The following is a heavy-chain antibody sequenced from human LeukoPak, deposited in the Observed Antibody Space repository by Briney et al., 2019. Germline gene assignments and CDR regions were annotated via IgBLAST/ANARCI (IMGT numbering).Heavy chain of an antibody. J-gene: IGHJ4*02. CDR1: GDSVSSNSAT. V-gene: IGHV6-1*01. CDR3: TRGAPVGSSREFDY. D-gene: IGHD5-24*01. CDR2: TYYRSKWYN. Sequence: SQTLSLTCAISGDSVSSNSATWNWIKQSPSRGLEWLGRTYYRSKWYNDYEVSVKSRITINPDTSKNQFSLQLNSVTPEDTAVYYCTRGAPVGSSREFDYWGQGTLVTVSS.